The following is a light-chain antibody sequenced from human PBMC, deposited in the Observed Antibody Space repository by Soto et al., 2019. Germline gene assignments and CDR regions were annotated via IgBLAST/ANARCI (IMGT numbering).Light chain of an antibody. Sequence: IMLTQSPGTLSLSLGERATLSCRASQSVRSTWLAWYQQRPGQAPRLLIYGASSRATGIPDRFSGSGSGTDFTLTISRLEPEDSAVYYCHQYSSSRKTFGQGTKVDI. CDR1: QSVRSTW. CDR3: HQYSSSRKT. V-gene: IGKV3-20*01. J-gene: IGKJ1*01. CDR2: GAS.